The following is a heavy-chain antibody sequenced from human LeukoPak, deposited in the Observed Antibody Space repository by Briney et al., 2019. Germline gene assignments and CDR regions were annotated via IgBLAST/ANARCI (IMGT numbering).Heavy chain of an antibody. J-gene: IGHJ5*02. Sequence: ASVKVSCKASGYTFTSYGISWVRQAPGQGLEWMGWISAYNGNTNYAQKLQGRVTMTTDTSTSTAYMELRSLRSDDTAVYYCARTSYYGPLNWFDPWDQGTLVTVSS. D-gene: IGHD3-10*01. CDR1: GYTFTSYG. CDR3: ARTSYYGPLNWFDP. CDR2: ISAYNGNT. V-gene: IGHV1-18*01.